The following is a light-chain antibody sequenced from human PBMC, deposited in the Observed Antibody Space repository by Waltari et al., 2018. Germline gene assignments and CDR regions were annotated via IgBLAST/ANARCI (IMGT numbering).Light chain of an antibody. CDR1: NSDIGAYNY. CDR3: SSYAGSNGMV. J-gene: IGLJ3*02. V-gene: IGLV2-8*01. CDR2: EVS. Sequence: QSALTQPPSASGSPGQSVTISCTGTNSDIGAYNYVSWYQQYPGKAPRFVIYEVSQRPPGVPGRFSGSKSGNTASLTVSGLQAEDEAEYHCSSYAGSNGMVFGGGTKVTVL.